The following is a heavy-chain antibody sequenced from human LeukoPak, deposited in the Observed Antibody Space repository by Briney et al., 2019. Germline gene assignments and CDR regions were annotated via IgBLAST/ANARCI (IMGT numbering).Heavy chain of an antibody. CDR1: GYTFTGYY. J-gene: IGHJ4*02. CDR2: INPNSGGT. CDR3: ARDRPIAAAGTFDY. V-gene: IGHV1-2*02. Sequence: ASVTVSSKASGYTFTGYYMHWVRQAPGQGLEWMGWINPNSGGTNYAQKFQGRVTMTRDTSISTAYMELSRLRSDDTAVYYCARDRPIAAAGTFDYWGQGTLVTVSS. D-gene: IGHD6-13*01.